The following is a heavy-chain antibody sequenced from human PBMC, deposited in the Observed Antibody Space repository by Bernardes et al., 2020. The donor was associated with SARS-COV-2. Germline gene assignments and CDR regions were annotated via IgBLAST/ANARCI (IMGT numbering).Heavy chain of an antibody. D-gene: IGHD3-3*01. V-gene: IGHV3-64D*09. CDR1: GFTFSSYA. CDR2: ISSNGGST. Sequence: GGSLRLSCSASGFTFSSYAMHWVRQAPGKGLEYVSAISSNGGSTYYADSVKGRFTISRDNSKNTLYLQMSSLRAEDTAVYYCVKALSIRFLEWLLAFDYWGQGTLVTVSS. J-gene: IGHJ4*02. CDR3: VKALSIRFLEWLLAFDY.